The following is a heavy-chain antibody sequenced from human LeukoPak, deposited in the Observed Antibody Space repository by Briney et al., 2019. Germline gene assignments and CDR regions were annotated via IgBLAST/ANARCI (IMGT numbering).Heavy chain of an antibody. CDR1: GSTFTGYY. D-gene: IGHD2-21*02. Sequence: ASVKVSCKASGSTFTGYYMHWVRQAPGQGLEWMGWINPNSGGTNYAQKFQGRVTMTRDTSISTAYMELSRLRSDDTAVYYCARVPRRGGGDCYCFDYWGQGTLVTVSS. V-gene: IGHV1-2*02. CDR3: ARVPRRGGGDCYCFDY. J-gene: IGHJ4*02. CDR2: INPNSGGT.